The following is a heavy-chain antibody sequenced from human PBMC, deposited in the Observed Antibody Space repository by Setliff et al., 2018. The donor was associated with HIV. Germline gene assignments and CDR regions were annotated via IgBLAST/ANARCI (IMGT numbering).Heavy chain of an antibody. CDR3: ARGRNYDSSGYGDYYYYMDV. CDR2: INEASGNT. D-gene: IGHD3-22*01. V-gene: IGHV1-3*01. Sequence: ASVKVSCKASGYTFTTYAIFWVRQAPGQRLEWMGWINEASGNTKCSQKFQGRVTITRDTSASTAYMELSRLRSDDTAVYYCARGRNYDSSGYGDYYYYMDVWGKGTTVTVSS. J-gene: IGHJ6*03. CDR1: GYTFTTYA.